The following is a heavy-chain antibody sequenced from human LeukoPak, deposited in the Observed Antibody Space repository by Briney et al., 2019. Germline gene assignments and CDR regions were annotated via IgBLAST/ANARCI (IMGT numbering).Heavy chain of an antibody. J-gene: IGHJ4*02. CDR2: ISSSSSTI. D-gene: IGHD3-16*01. Sequence: QPGGSLRLSCAASGFAFSSYSMNWVRQAPGKGLEWVSYISSSSSTIYYADSVKGRFTISRDNAKNSLYLQMNSLRAEDTAVYYCARDLGGYDFWGQGTLVTVSS. CDR1: GFAFSSYS. CDR3: ARDLGGYDF. V-gene: IGHV3-48*01.